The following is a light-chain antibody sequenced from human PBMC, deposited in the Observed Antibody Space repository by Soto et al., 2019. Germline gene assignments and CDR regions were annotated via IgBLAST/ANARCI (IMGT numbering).Light chain of an antibody. Sequence: EIVLTQSPGTLSLSPWERATLSCRASQSVSSSYLAWYQQKPGQAPRLLIYAASSRATGISDRFSGSGSGTDFTLIISSLEPEDFAVYSCQQRSNWPWTFGQGTKVDIK. CDR2: AAS. V-gene: IGKV3D-20*02. J-gene: IGKJ1*01. CDR3: QQRSNWPWT. CDR1: QSVSSSY.